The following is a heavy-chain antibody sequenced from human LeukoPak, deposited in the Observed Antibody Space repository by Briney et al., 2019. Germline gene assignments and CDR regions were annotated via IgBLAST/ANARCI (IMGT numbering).Heavy chain of an antibody. Sequence: PGGSLRLSCAASGFTFSSYSMNWVRQAPGKGLEWVSSISSSSSYIYYADSVKGRFTISRDNAKNSLYLQMNSLRAEDTAVYYCARDADFWSGFIDYWGQGTLVTVSS. CDR3: ARDADFWSGFIDY. V-gene: IGHV3-21*01. CDR2: ISSSSSYI. D-gene: IGHD3-3*01. J-gene: IGHJ4*02. CDR1: GFTFSSYS.